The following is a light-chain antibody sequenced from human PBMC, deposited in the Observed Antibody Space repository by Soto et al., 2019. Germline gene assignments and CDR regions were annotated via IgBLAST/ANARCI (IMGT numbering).Light chain of an antibody. V-gene: IGLV2-14*03. J-gene: IGLJ3*02. CDR3: VSYTNSDSWV. CDR2: AVS. CDR1: NTDIGAYSR. Sequence: QSALTQPASLSGSPGQSITISCTGTNTDIGAYSRVCWYQQHPGEVPKLMIYAVSNRPSGVSNRFSGSKSGNTASLTISGLLSEDEADYYCVSYTNSDSWVFGGGTKVTVL.